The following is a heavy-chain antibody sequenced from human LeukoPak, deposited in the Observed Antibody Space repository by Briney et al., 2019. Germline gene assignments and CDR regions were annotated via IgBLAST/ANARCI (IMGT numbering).Heavy chain of an antibody. V-gene: IGHV4-59*08. CDR3: ARHVLRYFDWLNGGGMDV. J-gene: IGHJ6*02. Sequence: SETLSLTCTVSGGSISSYYWSWIRQPPGKGLEWIGYIYYSGSTNYNPSLKSRVTISVDTSKNQFSLKLSSVTAADTAVYYCARHVLRYFDWLNGGGMDVWGQGTTVTVSS. CDR1: GGSISSYY. CDR2: IYYSGST. D-gene: IGHD3-9*01.